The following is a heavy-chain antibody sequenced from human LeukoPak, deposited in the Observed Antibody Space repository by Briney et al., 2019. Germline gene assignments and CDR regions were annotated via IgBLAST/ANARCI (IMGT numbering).Heavy chain of an antibody. D-gene: IGHD5-24*01. Sequence: SESLSLTCTVSGGSISSYDWSWIRQPPGKGLEWIGYIYYSGSTNDNPSLKSRVTISVDTSKNQFSLKLSSVTAADTAVYYCATPGDPRDGYNWGAFDIWGQGTMVTVSS. CDR2: IYYSGST. CDR1: GGSISSYD. CDR3: ATPGDPRDGYNWGAFDI. J-gene: IGHJ3*02. V-gene: IGHV4-59*01.